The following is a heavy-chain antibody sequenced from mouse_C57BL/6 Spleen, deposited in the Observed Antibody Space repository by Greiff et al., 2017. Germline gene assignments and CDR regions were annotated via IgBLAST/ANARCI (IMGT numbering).Heavy chain of an antibody. Sequence: VKLMESGGGLVQPGGSLKLSCAASGFTFSDYYMYWVRQTPEKRLEWVAYISTGGGSTYYPDTVKGRFTISRDNAKNTRYREMSRLKSEDTAMYYCARPSTGTGGGFAYWGQGTLVTVSA. CDR1: GFTFSDYY. J-gene: IGHJ3*01. CDR2: ISTGGGST. D-gene: IGHD4-1*02. V-gene: IGHV5-12*01. CDR3: ARPSTGTGGGFAY.